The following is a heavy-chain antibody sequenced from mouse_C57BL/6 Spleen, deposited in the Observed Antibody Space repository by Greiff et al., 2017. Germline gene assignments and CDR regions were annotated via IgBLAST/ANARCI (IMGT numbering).Heavy chain of an antibody. J-gene: IGHJ1*03. CDR1: GYTFTSYW. Sequence: QVQLQQPGAELVKPGASVKLSCKASGYTFTSYWMQWVKQRPGQGLEWIGEIDPSDSYTNYNQKFKGKATLTVDTSSSTAYMQLSSLTSEDSAVYYCARGKKNYGSSFDVWGTGTTVTVSS. D-gene: IGHD1-1*02. CDR2: IDPSDSYT. V-gene: IGHV1-50*01. CDR3: ARGKKNYGSSFDV.